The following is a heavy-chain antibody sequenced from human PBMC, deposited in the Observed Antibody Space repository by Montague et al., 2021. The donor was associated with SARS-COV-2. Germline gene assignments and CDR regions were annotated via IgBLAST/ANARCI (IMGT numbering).Heavy chain of an antibody. D-gene: IGHD6-13*01. Sequence: SLRLSCAASGFTFSSYAMSWVRQAPGKGLEWVSAINGSGGSTSXXXSXXXRFXISRDNYKNTLYLQMNSLRAEDTAVYYCAKAGSSWYHGDYYGMDVWGQGTTVTVSS. CDR1: GFTFSSYA. J-gene: IGHJ6*02. CDR3: AKAGSSWYHGDYYGMDV. CDR2: INGSGGST. V-gene: IGHV3-23*01.